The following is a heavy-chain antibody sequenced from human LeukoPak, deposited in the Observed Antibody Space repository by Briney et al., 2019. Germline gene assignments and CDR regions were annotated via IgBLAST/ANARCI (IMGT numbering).Heavy chain of an antibody. CDR2: IYYTGST. CDR3: ARLPRRGYSYGQPPDRGTYYYYYMDV. D-gene: IGHD5-18*01. J-gene: IGHJ6*03. V-gene: IGHV4-61*08. Sequence: PSETLSLTCTVSGASISSGDYLWSWIRQPPRKGLEWIGYIYYTGSTNYNPSLKSRVTLSVDTSKNQFSLKLSSVTAADTAVYYCARLPRRGYSYGQPPDRGTYYYYYMDVWGKGTTVTVSS. CDR1: GASISSGDYL.